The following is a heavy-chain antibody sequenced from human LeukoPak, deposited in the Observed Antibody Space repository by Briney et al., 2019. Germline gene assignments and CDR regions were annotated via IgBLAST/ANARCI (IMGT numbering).Heavy chain of an antibody. CDR3: ARWGSSWGTDAFDI. CDR1: GYTLTELS. Sequence: ASVKVSCKVSGYTLTELSMHWVRQAPGKGLEWIGGFDPEDGETIYAQKFQGRVTMTEDTSTDTAYMELSSLRSEDTAVYYCARWGSSWGTDAFDIWGQGTMVTVSS. V-gene: IGHV1-24*01. J-gene: IGHJ3*02. CDR2: FDPEDGET. D-gene: IGHD6-13*01.